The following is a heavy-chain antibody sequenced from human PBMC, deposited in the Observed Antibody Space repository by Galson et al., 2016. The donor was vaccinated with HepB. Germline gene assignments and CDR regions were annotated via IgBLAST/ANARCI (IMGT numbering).Heavy chain of an antibody. CDR2: IYYTGST. D-gene: IGHD3-10*01. J-gene: IGHJ4*02. CDR1: GGSISSGVYY. Sequence: LSLTCTVSGGSISSGVYYWRWIRQHPGKGLEWIGYIYYTGSTDCNPSLKSRVTISVDTSKNQFSLKLSSVTAADTAVYYCARDGRLGEKGLYDFWGQGTLVTVSS. CDR3: ARDGRLGEKGLYDF. V-gene: IGHV4-31*03.